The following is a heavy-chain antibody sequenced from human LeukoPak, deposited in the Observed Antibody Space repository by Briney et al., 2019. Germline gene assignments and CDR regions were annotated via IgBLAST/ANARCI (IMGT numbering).Heavy chain of an antibody. CDR1: GGSFSGYY. Sequence: SETLSLTCAVYGGSFSGYYWSWIRQPPGKGLEWIGEINHCGSTNYNPSLKSRVTISVDTSKNQFSLKLSSVTAADTAVYYCARGRQYYNILTGYYNPYYYYYFAMHVWGQGTTVTVSS. CDR3: ARGRQYYNILTGYYNPYYYYYFAMHV. V-gene: IGHV4-34*01. CDR2: INHCGST. J-gene: IGHJ6*02. D-gene: IGHD3-9*01.